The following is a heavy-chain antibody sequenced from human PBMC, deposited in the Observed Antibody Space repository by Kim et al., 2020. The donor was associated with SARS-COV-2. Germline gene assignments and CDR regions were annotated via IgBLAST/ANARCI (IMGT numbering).Heavy chain of an antibody. Sequence: SETLSLTCTVSGGSVSSGSYYWSWIRQPPGKGLEWIGYIYYSGSTNYNPSLKSRVTISVDTSKNQFSLKLSSVTAADTAVYYCARGRGGGYYDSSGYYYSGVHPIDYWGQGTLVTVSS. CDR2: IYYSGST. CDR3: ARGRGGGYYDSSGYYYSGVHPIDY. D-gene: IGHD3-22*01. CDR1: GGSVSSGSYY. J-gene: IGHJ4*02. V-gene: IGHV4-61*01.